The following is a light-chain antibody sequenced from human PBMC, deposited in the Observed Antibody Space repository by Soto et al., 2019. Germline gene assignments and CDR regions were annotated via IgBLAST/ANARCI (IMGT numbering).Light chain of an antibody. CDR2: GAS. CDR1: QRIGGN. CDR3: QQYGSSLGT. J-gene: IGKJ4*01. V-gene: IGKV3-15*01. Sequence: EIVMTQSPATLSVSPGERATLSCRATQRIGGNLAWYQQKPGQAPRLLIFGASTRATGVPARFSGSGSGTQFTLTISSLQSEDFAVYYCQQYGSSLGTFGGGTKVEIK.